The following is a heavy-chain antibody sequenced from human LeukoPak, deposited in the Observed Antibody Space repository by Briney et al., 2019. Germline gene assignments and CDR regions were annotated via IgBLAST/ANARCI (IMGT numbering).Heavy chain of an antibody. Sequence: PSGTLSLTCTVSGGSISIYYWSWIRQPAGKGLEWVGRIYTSWSTNYNPSLKSRVNMSIDTSKNQFSLKLSSVTAAYTGVYYCARDKDTGIYFDYWGQGTLVTVSS. CDR2: IYTSWST. V-gene: IGHV4-4*07. J-gene: IGHJ4*02. CDR1: GGSISIYY. D-gene: IGHD1-26*01. CDR3: ARDKDTGIYFDY.